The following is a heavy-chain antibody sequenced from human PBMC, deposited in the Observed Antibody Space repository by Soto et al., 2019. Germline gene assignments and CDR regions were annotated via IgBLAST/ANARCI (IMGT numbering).Heavy chain of an antibody. Sequence: VQLVESGGGLVQPGRSLRLSCAASGFTSDDHGMHWVRQAPGKGLEWVSGLIWNSGNTGYADSVKGRFTISRDNAKKSLYLQMNSLRVEDTAFYYCVKDVEPGGAAYWGQGTLVTVSS. V-gene: IGHV3-9*02. CDR1: GFTSDDHG. J-gene: IGHJ4*02. CDR3: VKDVEPGGAAY. D-gene: IGHD3-16*01. CDR2: LIWNSGNT.